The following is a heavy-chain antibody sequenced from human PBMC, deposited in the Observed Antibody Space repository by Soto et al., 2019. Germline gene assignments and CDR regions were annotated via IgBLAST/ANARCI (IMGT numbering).Heavy chain of an antibody. CDR3: ARDQIPRPLNNQQLEPLRGDY. V-gene: IGHV1-69*04. D-gene: IGHD6-13*01. CDR1: GGTFSSYT. CDR2: IIPILGIA. J-gene: IGHJ4*01. Sequence: SVKVSCKASGGTFSSYTISWVRQAPGQGLEWMGRIIPILGIANYAQKFQGRVTITADKSTSTAYMELSSLRSEDTAVYYCARDQIPRPLNNQQLEPLRGDYWG.